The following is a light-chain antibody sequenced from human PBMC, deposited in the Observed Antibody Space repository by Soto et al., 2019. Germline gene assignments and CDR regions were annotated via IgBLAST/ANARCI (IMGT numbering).Light chain of an antibody. V-gene: IGKV3-11*01. CDR1: QSLTNN. Sequence: EIVLTQSPATLSLSPGDRATLSCRASQSLTNNLVWYQQNAGQAPRLLIYDASNRAAGIPARFSGSGSGTDFTLTISSLEPEDFAVYYCQQRINWPLTFGGGTKVEIK. CDR3: QQRINWPLT. CDR2: DAS. J-gene: IGKJ4*01.